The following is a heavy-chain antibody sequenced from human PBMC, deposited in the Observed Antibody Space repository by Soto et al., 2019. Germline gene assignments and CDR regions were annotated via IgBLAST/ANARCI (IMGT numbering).Heavy chain of an antibody. CDR3: ALRYYDSLTGLPYFFDY. V-gene: IGHV2-26*01. CDR1: GFSLSNAGLD. D-gene: IGHD3-16*01. J-gene: IGHJ4*02. Sequence: SGPTLVNPTETLTLTCTVSGFSLSNAGLDVSWIRQPPGKSLKWLAHIFSNDEKSYSTSLKSRLTIRKDTSKSQVVLTMTNMGTVDTATYYCALRYYDSLTGLPYFFDYWGQGTLVTVSS. CDR2: IFSNDEK.